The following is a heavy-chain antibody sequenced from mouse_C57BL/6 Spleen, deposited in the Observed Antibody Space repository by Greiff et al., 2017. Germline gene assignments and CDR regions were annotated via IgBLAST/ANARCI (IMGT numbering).Heavy chain of an antibody. D-gene: IGHD1-1*01. CDR1: GYTFTDYE. V-gene: IGHV1-15*01. CDR2: IDPETGGT. CDR3: TRGYGRGWYYFDY. J-gene: IGHJ2*01. Sequence: VQLQQSGAELVRPGASVTLSCKASGYTFTDYEMHWVKQTPVHGLEWIGAIDPETGGTAYNQKFKGKAILTADKSSSTAYMELRSLTSEDSAVYYCTRGYGRGWYYFDYWGQGTTLTVSS.